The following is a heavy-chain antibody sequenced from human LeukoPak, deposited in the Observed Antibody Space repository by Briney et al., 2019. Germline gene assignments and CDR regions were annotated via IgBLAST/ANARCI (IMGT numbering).Heavy chain of an antibody. CDR2: IRYDGSNK. V-gene: IGHV3-30*02. CDR3: AKGYRTDYDILTGYYDCGYFQH. D-gene: IGHD3-9*01. Sequence: PGGSLRLSCAASGLTFSSYGMHWVRQAPGKGLEWVAFIRYDGSNKYYADSVKGRFTISRDNSKNTLYLQMNSLRAEDTAVYYCAKGYRTDYDILTGYYDCGYFQHWGQGTLVTVSS. CDR1: GLTFSSYG. J-gene: IGHJ1*01.